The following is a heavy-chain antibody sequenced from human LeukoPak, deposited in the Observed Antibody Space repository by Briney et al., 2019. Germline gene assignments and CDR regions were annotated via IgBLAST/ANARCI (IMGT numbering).Heavy chain of an antibody. CDR3: ASLGYCSSTSCYTNDY. J-gene: IGHJ4*02. CDR2: INPSGGST. V-gene: IGHV1-46*01. D-gene: IGHD2-2*02. CDR1: GYTFTSYY. Sequence: ASVKVSCKASGYTFTSYYMHWVRQAPGQGLEWMGIINPSGGSTSYAQKLQGKVTMTTDTSTSTAYMELRSLRSDDTAVYYCASLGYCSSTSCYTNDYWGQGTLVTVSS.